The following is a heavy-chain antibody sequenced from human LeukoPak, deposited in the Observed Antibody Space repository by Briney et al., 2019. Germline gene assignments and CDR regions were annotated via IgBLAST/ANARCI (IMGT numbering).Heavy chain of an antibody. CDR2: ISYDGSNQ. CDR3: AKGHYYDSSGYYQHFDH. V-gene: IGHV3-30*18. J-gene: IGHJ4*02. CDR1: GFTFSSFG. Sequence: PGGSLRLSCAASGFTFSSFGIHWVRQAPGKGLEWVALISYDGSNQYYADSVKGRFTVSRDNSKNTLYLQMNSLRAEDTAVYYCAKGHYYDSSGYYQHFDHWGQGTLVTVSS. D-gene: IGHD3-22*01.